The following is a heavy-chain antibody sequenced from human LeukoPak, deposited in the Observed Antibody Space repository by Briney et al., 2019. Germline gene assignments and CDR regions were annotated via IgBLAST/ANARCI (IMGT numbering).Heavy chain of an antibody. J-gene: IGHJ5*02. CDR3: ARDLGTFYGDHVLS. D-gene: IGHD4-17*01. Sequence: PGGSLSLSCAASGFTVSSSYMSWVRQAPGKGLEWVSVIYSGGSTYYADSVKGRFTISRDNSKNTLYLQMNSLRAEDTAVYYCARDLGTFYGDHVLSWGQGTLVTVSS. CDR2: IYSGGST. V-gene: IGHV3-66*02. CDR1: GFTVSSSY.